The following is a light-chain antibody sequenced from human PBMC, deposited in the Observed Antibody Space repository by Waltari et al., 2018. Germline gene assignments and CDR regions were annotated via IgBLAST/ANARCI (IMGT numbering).Light chain of an antibody. Sequence: QSVLTQPPSVSAAPGQKVTISCSASSSNIGSNPVSWYQQLPGTAPKLLIHPSHRRPSGIPDRFSGSKSGTSATLGITGLQTGDEANYYCATWDSSLSNVLFGGGTKLSVL. J-gene: IGLJ2*01. V-gene: IGLV1-51*01. CDR3: ATWDSSLSNVL. CDR1: SSNIGSNP. CDR2: PSH.